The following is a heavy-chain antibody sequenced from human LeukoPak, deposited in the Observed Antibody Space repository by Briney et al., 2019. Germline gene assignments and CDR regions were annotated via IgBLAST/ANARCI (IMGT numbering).Heavy chain of an antibody. J-gene: IGHJ6*02. CDR1: GYIFTNSW. CDR2: IYPGDSDT. Sequence: GESLKISCKGSGYIFTNSWIAWVRQMPEKGLECVGIIYPGDSDTRYSPSFQGQVTISADKSISTAYLQWSSLKASDTAMYYCARQGYSDYGMDVWGQGTTVTVSS. D-gene: IGHD1-1*01. CDR3: ARQGYSDYGMDV. V-gene: IGHV5-51*01.